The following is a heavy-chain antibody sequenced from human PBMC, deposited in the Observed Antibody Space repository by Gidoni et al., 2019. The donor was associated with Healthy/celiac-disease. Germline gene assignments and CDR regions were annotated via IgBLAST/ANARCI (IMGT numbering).Heavy chain of an antibody. Sequence: EVQLVESGGGLVKPGGSLRLSCAASGFTFSNAWMNWVRQAPGKGLEWVGRIKSKTDGGTTDYAAPVKGRFTISRDDLKNTLYLQMNSLKTEDTAVYYCTTDFRSWSAFDYWGQGTLVTVSS. CDR1: GFTFSNAW. CDR3: TTDFRSWSAFDY. V-gene: IGHV3-15*07. CDR2: IKSKTDGGTT. J-gene: IGHJ4*02. D-gene: IGHD6-13*01.